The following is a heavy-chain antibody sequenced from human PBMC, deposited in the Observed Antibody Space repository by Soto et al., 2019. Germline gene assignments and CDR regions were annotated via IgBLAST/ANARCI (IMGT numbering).Heavy chain of an antibody. CDR1: GGSINSYY. Sequence: LSLTCTVSGGSINSYYWSWIRQSPGKGLEWIGQIYYTGSTNYNPSLKSRVTISVDRSKNQFSLKLSSVTAADTAVYYCARGKIVVITEPPYYFDYWGQGTLVTVSS. J-gene: IGHJ4*02. V-gene: IGHV4-59*12. CDR3: ARGKIVVITEPPYYFDY. D-gene: IGHD3-22*01. CDR2: IYYTGST.